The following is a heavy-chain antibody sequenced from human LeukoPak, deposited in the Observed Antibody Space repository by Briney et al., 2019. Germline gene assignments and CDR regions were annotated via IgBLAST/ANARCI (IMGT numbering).Heavy chain of an antibody. D-gene: IGHD6-13*01. CDR1: GGSVSSSNW. CDR2: IYHSGST. Sequence: SETLSLTCAVSGGSVSSSNWWSWVRQPPGKGLEWIGEIYHSGSTNYNPSLKSRVTISVDTSKNQFSLKLSSVTAADTAVYYCATRAAASTDWFDPWGQGTLVTVSS. V-gene: IGHV4-4*02. CDR3: ATRAAASTDWFDP. J-gene: IGHJ5*02.